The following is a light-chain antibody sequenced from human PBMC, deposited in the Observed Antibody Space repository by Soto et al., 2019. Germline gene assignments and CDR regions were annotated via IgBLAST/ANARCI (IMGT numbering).Light chain of an antibody. CDR2: AAY. Sequence: IQVTQSPSSLSASVGDRITITCRVSQGMSSYLAWYQQKPGKAPKLLIYAAYTLPSGVPSRFSGGGSGPDFTLTISNLQPEDIATYYCQQVDTSHSFGGGTKVDIK. CDR3: QQVDTSHS. J-gene: IGKJ4*01. V-gene: IGKV1-9*01. CDR1: QGMSSY.